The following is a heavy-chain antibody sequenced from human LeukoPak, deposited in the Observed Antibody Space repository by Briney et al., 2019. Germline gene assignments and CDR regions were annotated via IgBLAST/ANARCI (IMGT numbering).Heavy chain of an antibody. CDR2: ISYDGSNK. V-gene: IGHV3-30-3*01. CDR1: GFTFSSYA. D-gene: IGHD6-19*01. Sequence: GRSLRLSCAASGFTFSSYAMHWVRQAPGKGLEWVAVISYDGSNKYYADSVKGRFTISRDNSKNTLYLQMNSLRAEDTAVYYRARERDWAIAVAGSDALPGMDVWGQGTTVTVSS. J-gene: IGHJ6*02. CDR3: ARERDWAIAVAGSDALPGMDV.